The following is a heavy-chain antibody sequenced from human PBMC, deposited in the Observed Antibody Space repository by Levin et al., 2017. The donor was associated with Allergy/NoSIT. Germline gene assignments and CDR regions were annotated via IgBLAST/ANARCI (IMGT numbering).Heavy chain of an antibody. V-gene: IGHV4-34*01. CDR1: GGSFSGYY. Sequence: PSETLSLTCAVYGGSFSGYYWSWIRQPPGKGLEWIGEINHSGSTNYNPSLKSRGTISVDTSQNQFSLKLSSVTASDTAVYYCARGQYGYSSSWYVTPPRYYYYMDVWGKGTTVTVSS. J-gene: IGHJ6*03. D-gene: IGHD6-13*01. CDR3: ARGQYGYSSSWYVTPPRYYYYMDV. CDR2: INHSGST.